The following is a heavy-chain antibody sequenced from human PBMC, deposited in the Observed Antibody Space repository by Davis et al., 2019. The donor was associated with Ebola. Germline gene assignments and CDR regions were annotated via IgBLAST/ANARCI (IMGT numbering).Heavy chain of an antibody. J-gene: IGHJ6*02. CDR1: GGTFSSYA. V-gene: IGHV1-69*04. CDR2: IIPILGIA. Sequence: SVKVSCKASGGTFSSYAISWVRQAPGQGLEWMGRIIPILGIANYAQKFQGRVTITADKSTSTAYMELSSLRSEDTAVYYCASLTYYYDSSGYRPLYYYGMDVWGQGTTVTVSS. CDR3: ASLTYYYDSSGYRPLYYYGMDV. D-gene: IGHD3-22*01.